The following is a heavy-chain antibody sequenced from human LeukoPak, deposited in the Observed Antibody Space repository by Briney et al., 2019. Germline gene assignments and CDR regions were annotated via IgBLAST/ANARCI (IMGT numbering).Heavy chain of an antibody. V-gene: IGHV3-21*04. CDR2: ISSSSSYI. Sequence: GGSLRLSCAASGFTFSSYSMNWVRQAPGKGLEWVSSISSSSSYIYYADSVKGRFTISRDNAKNSLYLQMNSLRAEDTAVYYCARELVIRGVIKIKKGAFDIWGQGTMVTVSS. CDR3: ARELVIRGVIKIKKGAFDI. CDR1: GFTFSSYS. D-gene: IGHD3-10*01. J-gene: IGHJ3*02.